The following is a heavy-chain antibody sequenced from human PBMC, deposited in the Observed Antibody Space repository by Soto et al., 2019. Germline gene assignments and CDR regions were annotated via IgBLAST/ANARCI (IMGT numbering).Heavy chain of an antibody. D-gene: IGHD5-12*01. Sequence: GGSLRLSCAASGFTFSSYGMHWVRQAPGKGLEWVAVISYDGSNKYYADSVKGRFTISRDNSKNTLYLQMNSLRAEDTAVYYCAKGGYDWDFDYWGQGTLVTVSS. V-gene: IGHV3-30*18. CDR1: GFTFSSYG. CDR3: AKGGYDWDFDY. CDR2: ISYDGSNK. J-gene: IGHJ4*02.